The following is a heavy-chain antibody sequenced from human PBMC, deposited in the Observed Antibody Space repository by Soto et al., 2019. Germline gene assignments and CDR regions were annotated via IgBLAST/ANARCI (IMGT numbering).Heavy chain of an antibody. CDR1: GGSFSGYY. CDR2: INHSGST. J-gene: IGHJ4*02. CDR3: VRGPPYGDSSVVY. Sequence: SETLSLTCAVYGGSFSGYYWSWIRQPPGKGLEWIGEINHSGSTNYNPSLKSRVTISVDTSKNQFSLKLSSVTAADTAVYYCVRGPPYGDSSVVYWGQGTLVTVSS. D-gene: IGHD4-17*01. V-gene: IGHV4-34*01.